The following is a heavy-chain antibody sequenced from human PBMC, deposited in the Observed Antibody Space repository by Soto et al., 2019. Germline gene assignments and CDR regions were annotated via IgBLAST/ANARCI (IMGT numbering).Heavy chain of an antibody. CDR1: GFTFSSYA. CDR2: ISGSGGST. V-gene: IGHV3-23*01. CDR3: AKGYGDYGYYYYCMDV. Sequence: EVQLLESGGGLVQPGGSLRLSCAASGFTFSSYAMSWVRQAPGKGLEWVSAISGSGGSTYYADSVKGRFTISRDNSKNTLYLQMNSLRAEDTAVYYCAKGYGDYGYYYYCMDVWGKGTTVTVSS. J-gene: IGHJ6*03. D-gene: IGHD4-17*01.